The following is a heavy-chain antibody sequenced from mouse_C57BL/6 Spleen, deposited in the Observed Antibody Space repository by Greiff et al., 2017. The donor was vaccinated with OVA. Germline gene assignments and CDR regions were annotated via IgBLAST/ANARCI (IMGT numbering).Heavy chain of an antibody. CDR2: IHPNSGST. J-gene: IGHJ4*01. D-gene: IGHD2-2*01. Sequence: LVESGAELVKPGASVKLSCKASGYTFTSYWMHWVKQRPGQGLEWIGMIHPNSGSTNYNEKFKSKATLTVDKSSSTAYMQLSSLTSEDSAVYYCARGWLRRGYYYAMDYWGQGTSVTVSS. V-gene: IGHV1-64*01. CDR3: ARGWLRRGYYYAMDY. CDR1: GYTFTSYW.